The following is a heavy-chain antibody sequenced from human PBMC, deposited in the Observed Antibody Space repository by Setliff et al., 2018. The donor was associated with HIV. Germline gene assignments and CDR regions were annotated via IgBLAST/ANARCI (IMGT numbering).Heavy chain of an antibody. CDR3: ARHRGSYLDPLDV. V-gene: IGHV4-39*01. CDR2: VYYSGSV. D-gene: IGHD1-26*01. CDR1: GGTLSSRDYN. Sequence: PSETLSLTCSVSGGTLSSRDYNWGWIRQPPGKGLEWIGSVYYSGSVNCNPSLKSRVTMSVDTSKNQFTLNLNSVTAADTAVYYCARHRGSYLDPLDVWGRGTMGTVS. J-gene: IGHJ3*01.